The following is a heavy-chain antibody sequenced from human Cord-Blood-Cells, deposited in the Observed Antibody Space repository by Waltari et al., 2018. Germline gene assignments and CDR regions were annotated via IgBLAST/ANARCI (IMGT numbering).Heavy chain of an antibody. J-gene: IGHJ4*02. CDR2: INHSGST. Sequence: QVQLQQWGAGLLKPSETLSLTCAVYGGSFSGYYWSWIRQPPGKGLEWIGEINHSGSTNYNPSLKSRVTISVDTSKNQFSLKLSSVTAADTAAYYCATGSSWPKKGFDYWGQGTLVTVSS. CDR3: ATGSSWPKKGFDY. D-gene: IGHD6-13*01. CDR1: GGSFSGYY. V-gene: IGHV4-34*01.